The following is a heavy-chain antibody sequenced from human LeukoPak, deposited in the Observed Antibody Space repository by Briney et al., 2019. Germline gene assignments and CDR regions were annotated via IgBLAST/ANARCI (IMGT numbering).Heavy chain of an antibody. CDR2: MNPNSGHT. Sequence: ASVKVSCKASGYTFTSYDINWVRQATGQGLEWMGWMNPNSGHTGYAQKFQGRVTMTTNTSISTAYMELSSLRSEDTAVYYCARREYGSGSYHLVYWGQGTLVTVSS. J-gene: IGHJ4*02. V-gene: IGHV1-8*01. CDR1: GYTFTSYD. D-gene: IGHD3-10*01. CDR3: ARREYGSGSYHLVY.